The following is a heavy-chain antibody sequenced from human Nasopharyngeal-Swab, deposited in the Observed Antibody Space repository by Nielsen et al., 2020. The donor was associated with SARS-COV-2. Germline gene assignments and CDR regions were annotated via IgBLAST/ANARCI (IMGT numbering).Heavy chain of an antibody. D-gene: IGHD1-26*01. CDR3: ARAHSGSYFSAFDI. CDR1: GFTFSSYW. V-gene: IGHV3-74*01. Sequence: GESLKISCAASGFTFSSYWMHWVRQAPGKGLVWASRINSDGSSTSYADSVKGRFTISRDNAKNTLYLQMNSLRAEDTAVYYCARAHSGSYFSAFDIWGQGTMVTVSS. J-gene: IGHJ3*02. CDR2: INSDGSST.